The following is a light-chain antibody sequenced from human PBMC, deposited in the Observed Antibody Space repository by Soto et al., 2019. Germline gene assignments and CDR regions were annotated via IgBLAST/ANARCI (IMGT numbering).Light chain of an antibody. J-gene: IGKJ4*01. CDR1: QSIVNY. V-gene: IGKV1-33*01. CDR2: DAS. Sequence: DVQLTQSPSTLSASVGDRVAITCQASQSIVNYLNWFQFRPGKARQLLISDASHLEPGDPSRFSGERSGTDFTLIINNLQPEDFATYYCQQSEELPLTFGGGTRV. CDR3: QQSEELPLT.